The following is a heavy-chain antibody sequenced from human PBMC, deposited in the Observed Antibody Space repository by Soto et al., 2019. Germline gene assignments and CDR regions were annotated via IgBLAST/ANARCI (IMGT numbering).Heavy chain of an antibody. Sequence: PGGSLRLSCAASGFSFSSYGIHWVRQAPGKGLEWVAVIWFDGSKTYYADSVKGRFTLSRDNSKTTVRLQMDSLRAEDTAVYHCMRGPFIMGTIRDDAFDCWGQGTMVTVSS. V-gene: IGHV3-33*01. CDR1: GFSFSSYG. J-gene: IGHJ3*01. CDR3: MRGPFIMGTIRDDAFDC. CDR2: IWFDGSKT. D-gene: IGHD2-2*01.